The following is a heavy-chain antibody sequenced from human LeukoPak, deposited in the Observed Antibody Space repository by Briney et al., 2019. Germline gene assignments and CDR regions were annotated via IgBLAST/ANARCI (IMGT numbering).Heavy chain of an antibody. J-gene: IGHJ4*02. CDR2: IYPGDSDT. Sequence: GESLKISCKGSGYSFTSYWIGWVRQMPGKGLEWMGIIYPGDSDTRYSPSFQGQVTISADKSISTAYLQWGSLKASDTAMYYCARGPSGSYFGGPLDYWGQGTLVTVSS. V-gene: IGHV5-51*01. D-gene: IGHD1-26*01. CDR1: GYSFTSYW. CDR3: ARGPSGSYFGGPLDY.